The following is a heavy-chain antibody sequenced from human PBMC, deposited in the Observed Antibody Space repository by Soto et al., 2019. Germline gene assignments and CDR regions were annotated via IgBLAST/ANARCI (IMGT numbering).Heavy chain of an antibody. V-gene: IGHV2-5*02. CDR1: GVSLSTIGVG. D-gene: IGHD2-21*02. J-gene: IGHJ6*02. CDR3: VQSRCDGDCLKSYSSHYYDGWDV. CDR2: IYWDDDK. Sequence: QITLKESGPPLVKPTQTLTLTCTFSGVSLSTIGVGVGWIRQTPGQALEWLALIYWDDDKRYSPYLKSRLNGTKDTATNLGVLTMTNIDPVDTVTYYWVQSRCDGDCLKSYSSHYYDGWDVWGQGTTVTVSS.